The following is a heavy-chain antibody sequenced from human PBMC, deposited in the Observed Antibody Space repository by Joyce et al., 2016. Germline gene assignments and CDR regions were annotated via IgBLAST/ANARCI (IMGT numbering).Heavy chain of an antibody. V-gene: IGHV1-46*01. CDR1: GYTFTGFY. D-gene: IGHD6-19*01. CDR3: ARDLTGSGWYYFDH. CDR2: INNMSGGT. J-gene: IGHJ4*02. Sequence: VHLVQSGAEVKEPGASVKVSCKASGYTFTGFYVHWGRQAPGQGLEWMGMINNMSGGTTYAQKFQGRVTLTRDTAANTHDMELTSLTSDDTAVFYCARDLTGSGWYYFDHWGQGTLVTVSS.